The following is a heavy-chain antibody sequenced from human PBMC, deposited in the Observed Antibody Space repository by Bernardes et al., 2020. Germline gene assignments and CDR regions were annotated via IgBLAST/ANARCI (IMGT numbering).Heavy chain of an antibody. CDR3: VRVYDYYSGMDV. CDR2: IGTTGDT. J-gene: IGHJ6*04. CDR1: GFTFSTYD. D-gene: IGHD3-3*01. V-gene: IGHV3-13*01. Sequence: GGSLRPSCAASGFTFSTYDMHWVRQVTGKGLEWVSGIGTTGDTFYPDSVKGRFTISREDAKNSLYLQMNTLRAGDTAVYYCVRVYDYYSGMDVWGKGTTVTVSS.